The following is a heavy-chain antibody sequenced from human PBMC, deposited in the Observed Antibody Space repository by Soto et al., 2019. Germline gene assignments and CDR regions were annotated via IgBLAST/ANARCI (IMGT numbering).Heavy chain of an antibody. CDR1: GFTFSSYG. D-gene: IGHD1-26*01. CDR2: ISYDGSNK. CDR3: AKDGGSYNPNFCDY. J-gene: IGHJ4*02. V-gene: IGHV3-30*18. Sequence: GGSLRLSCAASGFTFSSYGMHWVRQAPGKGLEWVAVISYDGSNKYYADSVKGRFTISRDNSKNTLYLQMNSLRAEDTAVYYCAKDGGSYNPNFCDYWGQGTLVTVSS.